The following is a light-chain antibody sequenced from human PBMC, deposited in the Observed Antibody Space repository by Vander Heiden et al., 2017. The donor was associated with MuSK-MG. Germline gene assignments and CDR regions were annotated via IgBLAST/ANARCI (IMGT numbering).Light chain of an antibody. Sequence: NQLDRTRAALSESVGDGVTITGRASQNINDYLNWYQQKPGKAPQVLIFVASRSQSGVPSRFSGRGAGTDFTLTFSPLQPEDHATYDCQQSIRIPRTFGQGTLVEIK. CDR3: QQSIRIPRT. CDR1: QNINDY. V-gene: IGKV1-39*01. J-gene: IGKJ1*01. CDR2: VAS.